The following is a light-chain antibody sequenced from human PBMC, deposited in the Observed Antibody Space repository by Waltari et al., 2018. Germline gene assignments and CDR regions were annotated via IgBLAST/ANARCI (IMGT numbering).Light chain of an antibody. CDR2: DVS. CDR3: SSYTSSSSV. V-gene: IGLV2-14*01. J-gene: IGLJ3*02. CDR1: SSDVGGSNF. Sequence: QSALTQPASVSGSPGQSITISCTATSSDVGGSNFVSWYQQYPGKAPKLMIYDVSNRPSGVSNRFSGSKSGNTASLTISGLQAEDEADYYCSSYTSSSSVFGGGTKLTVL.